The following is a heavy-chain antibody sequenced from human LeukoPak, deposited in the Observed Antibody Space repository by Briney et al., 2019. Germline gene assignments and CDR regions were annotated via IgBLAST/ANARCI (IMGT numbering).Heavy chain of an antibody. D-gene: IGHD6-13*01. CDR3: ARNLGYSSLDC. V-gene: IGHV4-38-2*01. J-gene: IGHJ4*02. Sequence: PSETLSLTCAVSGYSISSGYYWGWIRQPPGKGLEWIGGINHSGSTYYNPSLKSRVTISVDTSKNQFSLKLSSVTAADTAVYYCARNLGYSSLDCWGQGTLLTVSS. CDR2: INHSGST. CDR1: GYSISSGYY.